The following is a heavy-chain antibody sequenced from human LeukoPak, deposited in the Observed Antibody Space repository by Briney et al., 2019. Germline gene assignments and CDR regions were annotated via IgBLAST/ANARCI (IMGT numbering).Heavy chain of an antibody. V-gene: IGHV1-18*01. CDR1: GYTFTSYG. J-gene: IGHJ2*01. CDR3: ARDRGGISTHHCWYFDL. CDR2: ISAYNGNT. Sequence: ASVKVSCKASGYTFTSYGISWVRQAPGQGLEWMGWISAYNGNTNYAQKLQGRVTMTTDTSTSTAYMELRSLRSDDTAVYYCARDRGGISTHHCWYFDLWGRGTLVTVSS. D-gene: IGHD1-14*01.